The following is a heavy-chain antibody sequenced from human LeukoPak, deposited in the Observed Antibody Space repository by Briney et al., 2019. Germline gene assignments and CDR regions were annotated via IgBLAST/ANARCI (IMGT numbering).Heavy chain of an antibody. CDR2: IYYTGNT. D-gene: IGHD3-10*02. V-gene: IGHV4-4*07. CDR1: GGSTSDYY. J-gene: IGHJ4*02. CDR3: ARGGTLFTYFDS. Sequence: PPETLSITCSVSGGSTSDYYWNWIRQPAGQGLEWLGRIYYTGNTAYNPSLESRLTMSLDTAKNQFSLKVTSVTAADTAVYYCARGGTLFTYFDSWGQGTLVTVSS.